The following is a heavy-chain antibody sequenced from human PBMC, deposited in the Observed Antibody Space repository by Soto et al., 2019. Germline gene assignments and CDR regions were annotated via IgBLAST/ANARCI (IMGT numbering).Heavy chain of an antibody. CDR3: ARDRDIVVVPAAYYYYYYMDF. V-gene: IGHV1-18*04. CDR2: INANNGNT. J-gene: IGHJ6*03. Sequence: ASVKVSCKASGYSFTANSMHWVRQAPGEGLEWMGWINANNGNTNYAQKLQGRVTMTTDTSTSTAYMELRSLRSDDTAVYYCARDRDIVVVPAAYYYYYYMDFWGKGTTVTVSS. D-gene: IGHD2-2*01. CDR1: GYSFTANS.